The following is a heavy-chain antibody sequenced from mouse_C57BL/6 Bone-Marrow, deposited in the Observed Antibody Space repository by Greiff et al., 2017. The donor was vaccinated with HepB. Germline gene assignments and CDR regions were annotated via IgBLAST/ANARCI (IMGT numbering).Heavy chain of an antibody. V-gene: IGHV5-12*01. CDR1: GFTFSDYY. CDR3: ARHGVYDGYYGGGT. D-gene: IGHD2-3*01. CDR2: ISNGGGST. J-gene: IGHJ2*01. Sequence: EVQVVESGGGLVQPGGSLKLSCAASGFTFSDYYMYWVRQTPEKRLEWVAYISNGGGSTYYPDTVKGRFTISRDNAKNTLYLQKSRLKSEDTAMYYCARHGVYDGYYGGGTWGQGTTLTVSS.